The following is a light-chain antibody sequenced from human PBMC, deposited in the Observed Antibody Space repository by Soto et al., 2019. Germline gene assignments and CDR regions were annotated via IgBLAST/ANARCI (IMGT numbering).Light chain of an antibody. CDR1: QTVTSNY. J-gene: IGKJ1*01. V-gene: IGKV3-20*01. CDR3: QQYGRSPGT. CDR2: GAS. Sequence: EIVLTQSPGTLSSSPGERATLSCRASQTVTSNYLAWYQQKPGQAPRLLFFGASIRATGLPDRFSGGGSGTDFTLTISGLEPEDFAVYYCQQYGRSPGTFGQGTKVEVK.